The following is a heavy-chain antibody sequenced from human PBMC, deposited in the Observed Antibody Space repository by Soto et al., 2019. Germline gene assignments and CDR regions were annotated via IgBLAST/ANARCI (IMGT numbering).Heavy chain of an antibody. J-gene: IGHJ4*02. CDR2: ISYDGSNK. CDR3: AKASWYEAYYFDY. Sequence: QVQLVESGGGVVQPGRSLRLSCAASGFTFSSYGMHWVRQAPGKGLEWVAVISYDGSNKYYADSVKGRFTISRDNSKNTLYLQMNRLRAEDTAVYYCAKASWYEAYYFDYWGQGTLVTVSS. V-gene: IGHV3-30*18. D-gene: IGHD2-15*01. CDR1: GFTFSSYG.